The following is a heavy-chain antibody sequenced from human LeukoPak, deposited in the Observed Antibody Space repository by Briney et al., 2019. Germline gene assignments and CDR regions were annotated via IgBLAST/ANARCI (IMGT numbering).Heavy chain of an antibody. Sequence: GASVKVSCKASGYTFTSYDINWVRQAAGQELEWMGWINPNSGGTNYAHKFQGRVTMTRDTSISTAYMELSRLRSDDTAVYYCARDRRGRGADCWFDPWGQGTLVTVSS. J-gene: IGHJ5*02. CDR2: INPNSGGT. V-gene: IGHV1-2*07. CDR1: GYTFTSYD. CDR3: ARDRRGRGADCWFDP. D-gene: IGHD3-10*01.